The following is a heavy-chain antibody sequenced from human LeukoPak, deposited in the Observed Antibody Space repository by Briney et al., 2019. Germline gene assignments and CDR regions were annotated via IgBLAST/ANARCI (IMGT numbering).Heavy chain of an antibody. Sequence: GGSLRLSCTASGFTVGDYAMSWVRQAPGKGLEWVGFIRRKAYGGTTEYAASVKGRFTISRDDSKSIAYLQMNSLKTEYTAVYYCTRDPIVVVPAAMGDYYYYGMDVWGKRTTVTVSS. J-gene: IGHJ6*04. CDR2: IRRKAYGGTT. CDR1: GFTVGDYA. V-gene: IGHV3-49*04. CDR3: TRDPIVVVPAAMGDYYYYGMDV. D-gene: IGHD2-2*01.